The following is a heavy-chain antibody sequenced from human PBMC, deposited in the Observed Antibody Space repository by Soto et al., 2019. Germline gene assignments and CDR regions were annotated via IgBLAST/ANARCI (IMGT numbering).Heavy chain of an antibody. J-gene: IGHJ4*02. CDR1: FGYVSSSSCY. CDR2: IYYSGGT. CDR3: ARLRNICLNFGY. D-gene: IGHD3-9*01. Sequence: SLMLSDTWPVSFGYVSSSSCYWGFLRQPPGKVLEWIGSIYYSGGTYYNPSLKSRVTISVDTSKNQFSLKLNTVTAADTAVYYCARLRNICLNFGYWGQGALVTVSS. V-gene: IGHV4-39*01.